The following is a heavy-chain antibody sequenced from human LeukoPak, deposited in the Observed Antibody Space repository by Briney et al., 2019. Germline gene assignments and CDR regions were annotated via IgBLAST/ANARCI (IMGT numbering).Heavy chain of an antibody. J-gene: IGHJ5*02. D-gene: IGHD3-10*01. CDR1: GVTLSPYV. V-gene: IGHV3-30*18. CDR3: AKEGTPQVSTWYDL. Sequence: GMSLRLSCAASGVTLSPYVMHWVRQAPGKGLEWVAVISYEGGTQHYADSVKGRFIISRDNPRNTLYLQMNILRTEDTAVYYCAKEGTPQVSTWYDLWGQGTQVIVSS. CDR2: ISYEGGTQ.